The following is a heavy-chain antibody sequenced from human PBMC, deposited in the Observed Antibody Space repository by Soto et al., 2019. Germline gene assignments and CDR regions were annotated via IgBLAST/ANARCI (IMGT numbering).Heavy chain of an antibody. Sequence: QVQLQESGPGLVKPLQTLSLTCTVSGGSISSGGYYWSWIRQHPGKGLEWIGYIYYSGSTYYIPSLKSRVPISGVPSQFHVSFKVTSMTAADTAVYYFVIEGRGYYREGFRLWGRGTLVTVSS. CDR2: IYYSGST. V-gene: IGHV4-31*03. J-gene: IGHJ1*01. CDR1: GGSISSGGYY. D-gene: IGHD3-22*01. CDR3: VIEGRGYYREGFRL.